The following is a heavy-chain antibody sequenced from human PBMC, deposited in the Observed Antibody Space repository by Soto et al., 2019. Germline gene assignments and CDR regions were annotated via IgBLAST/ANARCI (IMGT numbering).Heavy chain of an antibody. V-gene: IGHV3-23*01. CDR3: AKDSPPDIVVVVAAVDI. CDR1: GFTFSSYA. D-gene: IGHD2-15*01. CDR2: ISGSGGST. Sequence: EVQLLESGGGLVQPGGSLRLSCAASGFTFSSYAMSWVRQAPGKGLEWVSAISGSGGSTYYADSVKGRFTISRDNSKNTLYLQMNSLRAEDTAVYYCAKDSPPDIVVVVAAVDIWGQGTMVTVSS. J-gene: IGHJ3*02.